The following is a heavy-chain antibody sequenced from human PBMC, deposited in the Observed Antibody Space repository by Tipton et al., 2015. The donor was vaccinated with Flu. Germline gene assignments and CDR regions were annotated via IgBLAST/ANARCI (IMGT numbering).Heavy chain of an antibody. J-gene: IGHJ6*02. CDR2: INPDSGDA. CDR3: AKETTRATEAV. D-gene: IGHD1-14*01. CDR1: GYSFIGHY. V-gene: IGHV1-2*06. Sequence: QVQLVQSGAEVKNPGASVKVSCKASGYSFIGHYMHWVRLAPGQGLEWMGRINPDSGDADYAQKFQGRVTLTRDTSTTTAYMELGGLRYDDTAVYYCAKETTRATEAVWGQGTTVTVSS.